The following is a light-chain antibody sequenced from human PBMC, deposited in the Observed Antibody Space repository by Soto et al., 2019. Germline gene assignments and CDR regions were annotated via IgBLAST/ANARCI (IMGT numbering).Light chain of an antibody. Sequence: QSVLTQPPSVSGAPGQRVTISCTGRSSNIGAGYDVHWYQQVPGTAPKLLIYGNSNRPSGVPDRFSGSKSGTSASLAITRPQVEDEADYYCQSFDSSLNGYVFATGTKLTVL. CDR1: SSNIGAGYD. CDR3: QSFDSSLNGYV. J-gene: IGLJ1*01. CDR2: GNS. V-gene: IGLV1-40*01.